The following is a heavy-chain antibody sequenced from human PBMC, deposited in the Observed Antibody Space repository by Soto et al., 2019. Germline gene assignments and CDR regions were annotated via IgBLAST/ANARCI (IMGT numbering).Heavy chain of an antibody. CDR1: GFTVSSNY. V-gene: IGHV3-66*01. Sequence: EVQLVESGGGSVQPGGSLRLSCAASGFTVSSNYMSWVRQAPGKGLECVSVIYSGGSTYYADSVKGRFTISRDNSKNTLYLQMNSLRAEDTAMYYCARDQRGPIGCYFGAFDIWGQGTMVTVSS. J-gene: IGHJ3*02. CDR3: ARDQRGPIGCYFGAFDI. D-gene: IGHD3-10*01. CDR2: IYSGGST.